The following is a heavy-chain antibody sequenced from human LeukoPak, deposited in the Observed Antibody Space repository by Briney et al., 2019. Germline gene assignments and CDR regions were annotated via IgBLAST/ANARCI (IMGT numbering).Heavy chain of an antibody. V-gene: IGHV1-18*04. CDR1: GYTFTGYY. CDR2: ISAYNGNT. CDR3: ARYCSGGSCSDAFDI. D-gene: IGHD2-15*01. Sequence: GASVKVSCKASGYTFTGYYMHWVRQAPGQGLEWMGWISAYNGNTNYAQKLQGRVTMTTDTSTSTAYMELRSLRSDDTAVYYCARYCSGGSCSDAFDIWGQGTMVTVSS. J-gene: IGHJ3*02.